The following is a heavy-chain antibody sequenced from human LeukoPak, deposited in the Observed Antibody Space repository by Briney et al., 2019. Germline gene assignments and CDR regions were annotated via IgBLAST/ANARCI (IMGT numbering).Heavy chain of an antibody. CDR1: GGSISSSNW. CDR2: IYHSGST. V-gene: IGHV4-4*02. Sequence: SETLSLTCAVSGGSISSSNWWSWVRQPPGKGLEWIGEIYHSGSTNYNPSLKSRVTISVDKSKNQFSLKLSSVTAADTAVYYCARARSGYYPRLFDYWGQGTLVTVSS. J-gene: IGHJ4*02. D-gene: IGHD2/OR15-2a*01. CDR3: ARARSGYYPRLFDY.